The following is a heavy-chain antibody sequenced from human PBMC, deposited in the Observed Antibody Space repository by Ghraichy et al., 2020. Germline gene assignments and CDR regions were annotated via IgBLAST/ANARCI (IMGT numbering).Heavy chain of an antibody. CDR2: INHSGST. J-gene: IGHJ5*02. CDR3: ARGGKWIQLWLPFPWWFDP. D-gene: IGHD5-18*01. CDR1: GGSFSGYY. Sequence: SQTLSLTCAVYGGSFSGYYWSWIRQPPGKGLEWIGEINHSGSTNYNPSLKSRVTISVDTSKNQFSLKLSSVTAADTAVYYCARGGKWIQLWLPFPWWFDPWGQGTLVTVSS. V-gene: IGHV4-34*01.